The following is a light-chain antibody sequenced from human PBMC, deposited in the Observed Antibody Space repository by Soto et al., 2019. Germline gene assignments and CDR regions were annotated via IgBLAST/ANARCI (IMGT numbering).Light chain of an antibody. CDR2: LNSDGSH. CDR1: SGHSSYA. CDR3: QTWNTGTVV. Sequence: QLVLTQSPSASASLGASVKLTCTLSSGHSSYAIAWHQQQPEKGPRYLMKLNSDGSHSKGDGIPDRFSGSSSGTERYLTISSLQSEDGADYYCQTWNTGTVVFGGGTKLTVL. V-gene: IGLV4-69*01. J-gene: IGLJ3*02.